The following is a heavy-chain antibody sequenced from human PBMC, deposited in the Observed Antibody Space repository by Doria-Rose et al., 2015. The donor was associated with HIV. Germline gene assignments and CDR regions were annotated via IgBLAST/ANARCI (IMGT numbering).Heavy chain of an antibody. J-gene: IGHJ3*01. Sequence: EVQLLETGGGLVKPGGSLRLSCAAFGFTFSTYSMNWVRQAPGKGLEWVSSISTSSRFIFYADSMKGRITISRDDARNSLYLQMNGLRADDTAVYYCARDLDTAVADGAFDVWGQGTLVTVSS. CDR3: ARDLDTAVADGAFDV. CDR1: GFTFSTYS. V-gene: IGHV3-21*03. D-gene: IGHD5-18*01. CDR2: ISTSSRFI.